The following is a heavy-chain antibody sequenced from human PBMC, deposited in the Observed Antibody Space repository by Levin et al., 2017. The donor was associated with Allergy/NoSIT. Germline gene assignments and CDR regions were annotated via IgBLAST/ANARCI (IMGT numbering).Heavy chain of an antibody. CDR2: IYYSGGT. D-gene: IGHD5-18*01. CDR3: ARKSKVGSYGYYMDV. J-gene: IGHJ6*03. CDR1: GGSISSSY. V-gene: IGHV4-59*01. Sequence: SQTLSLPCTVSGGSISSSYWSWIRQPPGKGLEWIGYIYYSGGTNYNPSLKSRVTISVDTSKNQFSLKLSSVTAADTAVYYCARKSKVGSYGYYMDVWGQGTTVTVSS.